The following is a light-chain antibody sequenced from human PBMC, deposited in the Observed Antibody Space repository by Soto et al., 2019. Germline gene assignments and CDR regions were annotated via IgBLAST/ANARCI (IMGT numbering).Light chain of an antibody. CDR3: QQSFASRRT. J-gene: IGKJ1*01. V-gene: IGKV3-20*01. CDR2: GAS. CDR1: QSVSSSY. Sequence: EIVLTQSPGTLSLSPGERATLSCRASQSVSSSYLAWYQQKPGQAPRLLIYGASSRATGIPDRFSGSGSGTDFTLTISSLRSEDFATYYCQQSFASRRTFGQGTTVEI.